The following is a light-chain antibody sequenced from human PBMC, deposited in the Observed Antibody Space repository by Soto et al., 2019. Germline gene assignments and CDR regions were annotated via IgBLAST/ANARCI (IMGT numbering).Light chain of an antibody. CDR1: QSISSY. Sequence: DIQMTQSPSSLSASVGDRVSITCRASQSISSYLNWYQQKPGKAPNLLIYSASSLQSGVPSRFSGSGYGTDFTLTISSLQPEDFASYYCQQSFGTPWTFGQGTKVEIK. J-gene: IGKJ1*01. CDR2: SAS. CDR3: QQSFGTPWT. V-gene: IGKV1-39*01.